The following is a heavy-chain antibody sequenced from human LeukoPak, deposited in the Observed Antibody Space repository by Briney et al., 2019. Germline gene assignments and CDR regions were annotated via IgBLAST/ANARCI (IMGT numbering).Heavy chain of an antibody. V-gene: IGHV4-34*01. Sequence: SETLSLTCAVYGGSFSGNYWSWIRQPPGKGLEWIGEINHSGSTNYNPPLKSRVTISVDTSKNQFSLKLSAVTPAKPPVISCARGPGGSRNNGYWGQGTLVTVSS. D-gene: IGHD3-10*01. CDR2: INHSGST. J-gene: IGHJ4*02. CDR1: GGSFSGNY. CDR3: ARGPGGSRNNGY.